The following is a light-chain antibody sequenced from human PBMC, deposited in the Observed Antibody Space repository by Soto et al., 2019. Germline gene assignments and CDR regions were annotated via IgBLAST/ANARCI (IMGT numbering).Light chain of an antibody. CDR3: QQYNNWPPFS. CDR1: QSVSSN. V-gene: IGKV3-15*01. J-gene: IGKJ3*01. Sequence: EIVMTQSPATLSVSPGERATLSCRASQSVSSNLAWYQQKPGQAPRLLIYGASTRATGIPARFSGSGAGTEFTLTLSSLQSEDFAVYYCQQYNNWPPFSFGPGTKVDIK. CDR2: GAS.